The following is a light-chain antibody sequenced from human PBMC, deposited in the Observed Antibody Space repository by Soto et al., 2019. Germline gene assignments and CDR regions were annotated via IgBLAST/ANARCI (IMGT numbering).Light chain of an antibody. J-gene: IGLJ1*01. V-gene: IGLV1-40*01. CDR1: SSNIGAGFD. CDR3: QSYDSSLSGSYV. Sequence: QSVLTQPASVSGSPGQSITISCTGSSSNIGAGFDVHWYQHLPGTAPKLLIYGNTNRPSGVPDRFSGSNSGTSASLAITGLQAEDEADYYCQSYDSSLSGSYVFGTGTKVTVL. CDR2: GNT.